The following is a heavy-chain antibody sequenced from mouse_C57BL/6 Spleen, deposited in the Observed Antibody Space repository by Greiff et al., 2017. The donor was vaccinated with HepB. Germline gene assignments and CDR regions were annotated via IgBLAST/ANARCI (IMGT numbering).Heavy chain of an antibody. CDR1: GYAFSSSW. D-gene: IGHD1-1*01. Sequence: QVQLKQSGPELVKPGASVKISCKASGYAFSSSWMNWVKQRPGKGLEWIGRIYPGDGDTNYNGKFKGKATLTADKSSSTAYMQLSSLTSEDSAVYFCARSFITTVAYWGQGTLVTVSA. J-gene: IGHJ3*01. V-gene: IGHV1-82*01. CDR3: ARSFITTVAY. CDR2: IYPGDGDT.